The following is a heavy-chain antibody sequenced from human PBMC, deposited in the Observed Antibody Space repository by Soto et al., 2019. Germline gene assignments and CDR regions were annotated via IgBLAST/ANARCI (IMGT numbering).Heavy chain of an antibody. CDR1: GGSVSSGSYY. D-gene: IGHD5-18*01. CDR3: ASVSGGYSYGSRYYYYGMDV. Sequence: PSETLSLTCTVSGGSVSSGSYYWSWIRQPPGKGLEWIGYIYYSGSTNYNPSLKSRVTISVDTSKNQFSLKLSSVTAADTAVYYCASVSGGYSYGSRYYYYGMDVWDQGTTVTVSS. J-gene: IGHJ6*02. V-gene: IGHV4-61*01. CDR2: IYYSGST.